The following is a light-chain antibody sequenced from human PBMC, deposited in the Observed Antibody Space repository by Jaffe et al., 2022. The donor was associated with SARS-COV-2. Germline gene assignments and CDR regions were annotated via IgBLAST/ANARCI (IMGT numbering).Light chain of an antibody. Sequence: DIVMTQSPDSLAVSLGERATINCKSSQSVLSSSNNENCLAWYQQKPGQPPKLLIYWASTRKSGVPDRFSGSGSGTDFTLTISSLQAEDVAVYYCQQYYSPPITFGQGTRLEI. CDR1: QSVLSSSNNENC. CDR2: WAS. J-gene: IGKJ5*01. V-gene: IGKV4-1*01. CDR3: QQYYSPPIT.